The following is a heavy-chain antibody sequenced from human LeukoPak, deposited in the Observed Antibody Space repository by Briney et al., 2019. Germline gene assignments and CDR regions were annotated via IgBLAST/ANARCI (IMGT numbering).Heavy chain of an antibody. J-gene: IGHJ3*02. V-gene: IGHV5-51*01. CDR1: GYSFTSYW. Sequence: GESLKISCQGSGYSFTSYWIGWVRQMPGKGLEWMGIIYPGDSDTRYSPSFQGQVTISADKSISTAYLQWSSLKASDTAMYYCMTYYYDSSGYYSAFDIWGQGTMVTVSS. CDR2: IYPGDSDT. CDR3: MTYYYDSSGYYSAFDI. D-gene: IGHD3-22*01.